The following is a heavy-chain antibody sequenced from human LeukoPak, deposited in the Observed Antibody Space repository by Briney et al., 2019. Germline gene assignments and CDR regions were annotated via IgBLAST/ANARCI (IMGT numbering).Heavy chain of an antibody. CDR2: IKQEGREI. CDR1: GFTLSNDW. D-gene: IGHD3-9*01. Sequence: PGGALRLSCAACGFTLSNDWMSWVRQAPGKGLEGVANIKQEGREIYYVDSVKGRFTISRDNAKNSLYLQMKSLRAGDTAVYYCARSGMWHVGWLTWSMYVWGQGTTVTVSS. J-gene: IGHJ6*02. CDR3: ARSGMWHVGWLTWSMYV. V-gene: IGHV3-7*01.